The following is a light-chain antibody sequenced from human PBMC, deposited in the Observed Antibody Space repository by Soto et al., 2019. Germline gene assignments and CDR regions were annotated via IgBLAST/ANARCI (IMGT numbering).Light chain of an antibody. J-gene: IGKJ1*01. CDR1: QRVSTN. Sequence: VMTQSQATLSVSPGERAALSCRASQRVSTNLAWSQQKPGPPPRLLIYFASTISTAAPSRFTACGCGTEFTLTISSLQSDDLEVYYCKQYDKWPRTFGQGTTVDIK. CDR2: FAS. V-gene: IGKV3-15*01. CDR3: KQYDKWPRT.